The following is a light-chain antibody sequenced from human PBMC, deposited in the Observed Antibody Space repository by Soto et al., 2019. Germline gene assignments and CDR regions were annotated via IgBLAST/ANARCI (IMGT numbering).Light chain of an antibody. CDR3: QQYNTYPWT. Sequence: DIQMTPSPSTLSGSVGDRVIITCRASQSIGSWLAWYQQQPGKVPKLLIYTASTLQSGVPSRFSGSGSGAEFTLTISSLQPEDFATYYCQQYNTYPWTFGQGTKVDIK. J-gene: IGKJ1*01. V-gene: IGKV1-5*03. CDR1: QSIGSW. CDR2: TAS.